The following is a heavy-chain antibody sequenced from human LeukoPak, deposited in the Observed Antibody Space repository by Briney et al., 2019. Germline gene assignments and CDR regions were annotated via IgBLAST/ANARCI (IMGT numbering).Heavy chain of an antibody. J-gene: IGHJ5*02. CDR3: ARVGCSGGSRYPLFPFDP. CDR1: GGTFSSYA. D-gene: IGHD2-15*01. Sequence: SVKVSCKASGGTFSSYAISWVRQAPGQGLEWMGGIIPIFGTANYAQKFQGRVTITADESTSTAYMELSSLRSEDTAVYYCARVGCSGGSRYPLFPFDPWGQGTLVTVSS. CDR2: IIPIFGTA. V-gene: IGHV1-69*13.